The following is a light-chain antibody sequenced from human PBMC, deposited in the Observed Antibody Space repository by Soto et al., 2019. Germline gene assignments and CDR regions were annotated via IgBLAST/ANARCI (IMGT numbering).Light chain of an antibody. Sequence: DIQMTQSPSSLSASVGDRVTITCRSSQTITIYLNWYQQKPGKAPQLLIYAASSLQSGVPSRFSGSGSGTDFTLTISSLQPEDFATYYCQQIYSTPLTFGGGTKVEIK. CDR1: QTITIY. V-gene: IGKV1-39*01. J-gene: IGKJ4*01. CDR2: AAS. CDR3: QQIYSTPLT.